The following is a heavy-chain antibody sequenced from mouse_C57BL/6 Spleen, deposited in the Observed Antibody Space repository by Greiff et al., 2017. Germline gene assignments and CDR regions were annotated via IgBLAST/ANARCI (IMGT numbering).Heavy chain of an antibody. Sequence: QVQLQQPGAELVKPGASVKVSCKASGYTFTSYWMHWVKQRPGQGLEWIGRIHPSASDTNYNQKFKGKATLTVYKSSSTAYMQLISLTSEDSAVYYCAVLGPFYFDFWDRGTTLTVSS. V-gene: IGHV1-74*01. D-gene: IGHD3-1*01. CDR2: IHPSASDT. J-gene: IGHJ2*01. CDR3: AVLGPFYFDF. CDR1: GYTFTSYW.